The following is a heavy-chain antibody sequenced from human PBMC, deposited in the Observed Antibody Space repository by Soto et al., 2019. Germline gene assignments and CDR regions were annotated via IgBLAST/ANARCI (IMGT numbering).Heavy chain of an antibody. J-gene: IGHJ4*02. Sequence: ASETLSLTCAVYDGSFSGYYWSWIRRPPGKGLEWIGEINHSGGTNYNPSLESRVTISVDASKNQFSLKLTSVTAADTAVYYCARGHLVYSSSWSGFDYWGQGTLVTVSS. D-gene: IGHD6-13*01. V-gene: IGHV4-34*01. CDR1: DGSFSGYY. CDR2: INHSGGT. CDR3: ARGHLVYSSSWSGFDY.